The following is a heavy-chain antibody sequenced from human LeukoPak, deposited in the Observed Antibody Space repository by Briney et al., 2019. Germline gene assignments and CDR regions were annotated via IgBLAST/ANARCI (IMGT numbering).Heavy chain of an antibody. CDR1: GGSISTYY. CDR2: IHYSGST. V-gene: IGHV4-59*08. J-gene: IGHJ3*02. Sequence: SESLSLTCTVSGGSISTYYWSWIRQPPGKGLEWIGYIHYSGSTNYNPSLKSRVTISVDTSKNQFSLKLSSVTAADTAVYYCARHSVTAGTEYAFDIWGQGTMVTVSS. CDR3: ARHSVTAGTEYAFDI. D-gene: IGHD6-13*01.